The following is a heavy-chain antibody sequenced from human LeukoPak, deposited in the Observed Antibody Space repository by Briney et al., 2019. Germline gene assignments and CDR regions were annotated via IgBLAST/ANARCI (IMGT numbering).Heavy chain of an antibody. Sequence: GGSLRLSCAASGFTFSDYYMSWIRQAPGKGVEWVSYIGNSGSPIYYEDSVKGRFTISRDNAKNSLYLQMNSLRAEDTAVYYCAKEPRLGEYYFDYWGQGTLVTVSS. D-gene: IGHD3-16*01. V-gene: IGHV3-11*01. J-gene: IGHJ4*02. CDR3: AKEPRLGEYYFDY. CDR2: IGNSGSPI. CDR1: GFTFSDYY.